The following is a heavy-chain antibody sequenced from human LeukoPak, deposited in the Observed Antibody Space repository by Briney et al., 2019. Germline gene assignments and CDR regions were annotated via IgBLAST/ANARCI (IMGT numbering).Heavy chain of an antibody. CDR1: GFTFDDYA. CDR3: AKDYASGWLNLYFDY. Sequence: GGSLRLSCAASGFTFDDYALHWVRQAPGKGPEWVSGIGWNSGSIGYADSVKGRFTISRDNAKNSLYLQMNSLRAEDTALYYCAKDYASGWLNLYFDYWGQGTLVTVSS. V-gene: IGHV3-9*01. CDR2: IGWNSGSI. D-gene: IGHD6-19*01. J-gene: IGHJ4*02.